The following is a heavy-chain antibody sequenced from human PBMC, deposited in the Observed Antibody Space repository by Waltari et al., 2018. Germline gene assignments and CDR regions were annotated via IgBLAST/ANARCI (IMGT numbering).Heavy chain of an antibody. V-gene: IGHV4-31*03. D-gene: IGHD3-22*01. J-gene: IGHJ1*01. CDR3: AVTYYYDSSGYRKYFQH. Sequence: QVQLQESGPGLVKPSQTLSLTCTVSGGSISSGGYYWSWIRQHPGKGLEWIGYIYYSGSTYYNPSLKSRVTISVDTSKNQFSLKLSSVTAADTAVYYCAVTYYYDSSGYRKYFQHWGQGTLVTVSS. CDR1: GGSISSGGYY. CDR2: IYYSGST.